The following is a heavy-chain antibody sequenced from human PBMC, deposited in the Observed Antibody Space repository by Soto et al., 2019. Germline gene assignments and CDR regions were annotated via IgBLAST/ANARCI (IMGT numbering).Heavy chain of an antibody. Sequence: QVQPGQSGAEVKKPGASVKVAGKVAGNTLNELSMHWVRQAPGKGSAWMGGFDPVDGERSYAQKFQGRVTMSDATSTDTAYMELSSLRSEDTAVYYCATDGGYCGQGTLLTVSS. J-gene: IGHJ4*02. V-gene: IGHV1-24*01. CDR3: ATDGGY. CDR1: GNTLNELS. D-gene: IGHD3-10*01. CDR2: FDPVDGER.